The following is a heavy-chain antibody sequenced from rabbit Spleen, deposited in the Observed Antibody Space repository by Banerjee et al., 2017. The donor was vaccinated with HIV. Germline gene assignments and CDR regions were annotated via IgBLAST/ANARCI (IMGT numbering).Heavy chain of an antibody. V-gene: IGHV1S45*01. J-gene: IGHJ4*01. D-gene: IGHD5-1*01. CDR2: IYTGRTGAT. CDR3: ARSYGSGVAFNYYNL. CDR1: RFSFSNDVW. Sequence: QEQLEESGGDLVQPEGSLTLTCTASRFSFSNDVWVCWVRQAPGKGLEWIGCIYTGRTGATWYTNWARGQFTVSKASSTTVTLQMTSLTPADTATYFCARSYGSGVAFNYYNLWGQGTLVTVS.